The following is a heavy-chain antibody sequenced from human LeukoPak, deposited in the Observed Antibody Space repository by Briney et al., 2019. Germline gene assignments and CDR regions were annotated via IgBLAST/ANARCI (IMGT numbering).Heavy chain of an antibody. D-gene: IGHD2-15*01. V-gene: IGHV3-23*01. CDR3: AKSRVAATAALAFDY. J-gene: IGHJ4*02. Sequence: GGSLRLSCAASGFIFSSYAMSWVRQAPGKGLEWVSTISGSGGSTYYADSVKGRFTISRDNSKNTLYLQMNSLRAEDTAVYYCAKSRVAATAALAFDYWGQGTLVTVSS. CDR2: ISGSGGST. CDR1: GFIFSSYA.